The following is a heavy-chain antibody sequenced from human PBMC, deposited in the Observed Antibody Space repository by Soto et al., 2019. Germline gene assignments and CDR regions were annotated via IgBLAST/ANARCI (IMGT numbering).Heavy chain of an antibody. CDR1: GFTFNTYG. CDR2: ISDSGDA. CDR3: VKDLYRSATMPCLDH. V-gene: IGHV3-23*01. Sequence: GGSLRLSCEASGFTFNTYGMSWVRQAPGKGLEWVAGISDSGDAYYADSMEGRFAISRDNSKNTVSLQMTSLRADDTALYYCVKDLYRSATMPCLDHRGQGTLVTVSS. J-gene: IGHJ4*02. D-gene: IGHD1-1*01.